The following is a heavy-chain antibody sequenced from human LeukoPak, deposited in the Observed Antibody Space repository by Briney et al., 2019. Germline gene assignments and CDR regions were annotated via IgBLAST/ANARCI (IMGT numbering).Heavy chain of an antibody. CDR1: GGSISSGGYY. CDR2: IYYSGST. Sequence: SETLSLTCTVSGGSISSGGYYWSWIRQHPGTGLEWIGYIYYSGSTYYNPSLKSRVTISVDTSKNQFSLKLSSVTAADTAVYYCARSPYYGSTRLNFDYWGQGTLVTVSS. V-gene: IGHV4-31*03. CDR3: ARSPYYGSTRLNFDY. D-gene: IGHD3-22*01. J-gene: IGHJ4*02.